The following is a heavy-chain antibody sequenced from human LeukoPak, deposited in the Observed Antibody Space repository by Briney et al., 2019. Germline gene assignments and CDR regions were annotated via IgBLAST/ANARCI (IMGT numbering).Heavy chain of an antibody. D-gene: IGHD1-1*01. CDR3: ARVSETETGWYYYGMDV. Sequence: GGSLRLSCAHSGFTVSRNYMNWVRQAPGEGLEWGSVIYSGGSTYYADSVKGRFTITRDNSKNTVYLQMNSLRAEDTAVYYCARVSETETGWYYYGMDVWGQGTTVTVSS. CDR2: IYSGGST. J-gene: IGHJ6*02. CDR1: GFTVSRNY. V-gene: IGHV3-53*01.